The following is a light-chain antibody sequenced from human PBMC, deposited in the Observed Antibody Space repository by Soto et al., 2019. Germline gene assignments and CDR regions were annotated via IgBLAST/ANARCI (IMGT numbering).Light chain of an antibody. Sequence: DIQMTQSPSSLSASVGDRVTITCRASQGISNYLAWYQQQAGKVPKLLLYAASTLQSGAPSRFSGSGSGTDFSLTISSLQPEDVATYYCHEYNSTPLLTFGGGTKVEIK. V-gene: IGKV1-27*01. J-gene: IGKJ4*01. CDR3: HEYNSTPLLT. CDR2: AAS. CDR1: QGISNY.